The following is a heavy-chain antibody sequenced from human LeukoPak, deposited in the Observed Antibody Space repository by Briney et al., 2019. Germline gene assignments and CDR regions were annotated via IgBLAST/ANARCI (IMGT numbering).Heavy chain of an antibody. J-gene: IGHJ4*02. CDR2: IYPGDSDT. CDR1: GYSFTSYW. CDR3: ARLPYYYGSGSFSYYFDY. Sequence: GESLKISCKGSGYSFTSYWIGWVRQMPGKGLEWMGIIYPGDSDTRYSPCFQGQVTISADKSISTAYLQWSSLKASDTAMYYCARLPYYYGSGSFSYYFDYWGQGTLVTVSS. D-gene: IGHD3-10*01. V-gene: IGHV5-51*01.